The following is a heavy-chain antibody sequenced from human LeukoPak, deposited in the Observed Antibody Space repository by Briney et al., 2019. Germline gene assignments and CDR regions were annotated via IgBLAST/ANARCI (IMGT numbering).Heavy chain of an antibody. D-gene: IGHD4/OR15-4a*01. V-gene: IGHV3-48*03. CDR2: ISSSGSTI. CDR3: ARANEVGAFDI. CDR1: GFTVSSYE. Sequence: GGSRRLASAAYGFTVSSYEMKWVRQAAGRGLEWVSYISSSGSTIYYADSVKGRFTISRDNAKNSLYLQMNSLRAEDTAVYYCARANEVGAFDIWGQGTMVTVSS. J-gene: IGHJ3*02.